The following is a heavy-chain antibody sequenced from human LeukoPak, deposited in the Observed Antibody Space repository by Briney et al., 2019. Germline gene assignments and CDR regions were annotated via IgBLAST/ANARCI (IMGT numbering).Heavy chain of an antibody. D-gene: IGHD2-15*01. Sequence: PGGSLRLSCAASGFTFSSYGMHWVRQAPGKGLEWVAFILYDGGNIYYADSVKGRFTISRDNSKTTLYLQMNSLRAEDTAVYYCAKDYCSGGSCYHYCYFDLWGRGTRVTVSP. J-gene: IGHJ2*01. CDR3: AKDYCSGGSCYHYCYFDL. CDR2: ILYDGGNI. V-gene: IGHV3-30*18. CDR1: GFTFSSYG.